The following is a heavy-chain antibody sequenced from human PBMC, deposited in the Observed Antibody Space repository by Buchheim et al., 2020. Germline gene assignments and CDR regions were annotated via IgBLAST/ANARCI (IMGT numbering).Heavy chain of an antibody. CDR2: IKQDGSEK. CDR1: GFTFSSYW. Sequence: EVQLVESGGGLVQPGGSLRLSCAASGFTFSSYWMSWVRQAPGKGLEWVANIKQDGSEKYYVDSVKGRFTISRDNAKNTLYLQMNSLRAEDTAVYYCANPRLGADILTGFDYWGQGTL. CDR3: ANPRLGADILTGFDY. V-gene: IGHV3-7*03. D-gene: IGHD3-9*01. J-gene: IGHJ4*02.